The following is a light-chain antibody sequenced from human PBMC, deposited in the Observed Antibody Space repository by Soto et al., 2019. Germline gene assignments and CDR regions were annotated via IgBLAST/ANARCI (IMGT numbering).Light chain of an antibody. J-gene: IGKJ1*01. Sequence: DTQMTQSPSSLSASIGDRVTITCRASQDIKTYVAWYQQKPGKPPSLLIYAASTLQSGVPSRFSGSGSGADFTLTISSLQPEDVATDYCQKYNSAPWAFAQGTKVEVK. CDR3: QKYNSAPWA. CDR1: QDIKTY. V-gene: IGKV1-27*01. CDR2: AAS.